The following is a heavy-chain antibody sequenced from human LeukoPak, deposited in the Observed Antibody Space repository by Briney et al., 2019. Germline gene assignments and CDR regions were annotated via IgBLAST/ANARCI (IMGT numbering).Heavy chain of an antibody. V-gene: IGHV4-34*01. CDR1: GGSFSNYY. CDR2: INHSVGT. Sequence: SETLSLTCGVYGGSFSNYYWNWIRQPPGKGLEWIGEINHSVGTKNNPSLKSRVTISVDTSKNQFSLRLSSVTAADTAVYYCARIAGYSYDRYFDYWGQGTLVTVSS. J-gene: IGHJ4*02. CDR3: ARIAGYSYDRYFDY. D-gene: IGHD5-18*01.